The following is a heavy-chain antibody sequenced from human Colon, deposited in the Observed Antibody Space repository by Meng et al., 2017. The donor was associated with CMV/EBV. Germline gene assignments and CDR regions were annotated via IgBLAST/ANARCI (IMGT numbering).Heavy chain of an antibody. Sequence: QVQRVQSGAEVKKPGAPVKVSCKASGYTFTGYYIHWVRQAPGQGLEWMGRVDTTNGGTHYAQTFQGRVTMTTDTSISTAYMELRRLRSDDTAMYYCTRSYYYDRNGYFYYWGQGTLVTVSS. J-gene: IGHJ4*02. CDR2: VDTTNGGT. CDR1: GYTFTGYY. V-gene: IGHV1-2*06. D-gene: IGHD3-22*01. CDR3: TRSYYYDRNGYFYY.